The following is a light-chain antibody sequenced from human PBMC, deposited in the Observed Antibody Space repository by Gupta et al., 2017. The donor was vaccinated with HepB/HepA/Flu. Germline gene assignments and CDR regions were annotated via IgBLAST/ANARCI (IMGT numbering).Light chain of an antibody. J-gene: IGLJ2*01. CDR2: DVS. CDR3: CSYAGSYTYVI. Sequence: QSALTQPRSVSGSPGQSVTISCTGTSSDVGSYNYVSWYQPHPGKAPKLMISDVSKRPSGVPERFSGSKSGNTASLTISGLQAEDEADYYCCSYAGSYTYVIFGGGTQLTVL. CDR1: SSDVGSYNY. V-gene: IGLV2-11*01.